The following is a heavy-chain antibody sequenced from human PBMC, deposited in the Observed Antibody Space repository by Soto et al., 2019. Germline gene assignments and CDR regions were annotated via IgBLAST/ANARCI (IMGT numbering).Heavy chain of an antibody. CDR2: ISGSGGST. D-gene: IGHD2-15*01. CDR1: GFTFISYA. CDR3: AKDRVRLLAGYYFDY. Sequence: GGSLRLSCAASGFTFISYAMSWVRQAPGKGLEWVSAISGSGGSTYYADPVKGRFTISRDNSKNTLYLQMNSLRAEDTAVYYCAKDRVRLLAGYYFDYWGQGTLVTVSS. V-gene: IGHV3-23*01. J-gene: IGHJ4*02.